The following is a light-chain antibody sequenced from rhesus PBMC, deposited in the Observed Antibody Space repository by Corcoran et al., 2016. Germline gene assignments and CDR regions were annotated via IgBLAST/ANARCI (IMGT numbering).Light chain of an antibody. J-gene: IGKJ3*01. V-gene: IGKV2-64*01. Sequence: DVVMTQSPLSLPITPGQLASISCRSSQSLVHSNGNTYLSWYQQKPGQPPRLMIYKVSNRDSGVPDRFSGRGAGTDFTLKISRVEAEDVGVYSCGQGTHWPPFTFGPGTKLDIK. CDR2: KVS. CDR1: QSLVHSNGNTY. CDR3: GQGTHWPPFT.